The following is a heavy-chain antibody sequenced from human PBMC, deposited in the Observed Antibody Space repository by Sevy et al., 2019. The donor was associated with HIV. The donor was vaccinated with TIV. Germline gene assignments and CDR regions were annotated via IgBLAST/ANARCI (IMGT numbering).Heavy chain of an antibody. D-gene: IGHD3-22*01. CDR2: IFPDDSET. CDR1: GYSFTSHW. V-gene: IGHV5-51*01. J-gene: IGHJ4*02. CDR3: ATSRSGDFDSSGYYIY. Sequence: GESLKISFKGSGYSFTSHWIGWVRHMPGKGLEWMGIIFPDDSETRYCPSFQGQLTFSADKSINTAYLQWGSLKASDTAMYYCATSRSGDFDSSGYYIYWGQGTLVTVSS.